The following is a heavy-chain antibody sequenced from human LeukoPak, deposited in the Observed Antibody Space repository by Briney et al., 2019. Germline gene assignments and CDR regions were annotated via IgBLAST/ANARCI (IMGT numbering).Heavy chain of an antibody. D-gene: IGHD5-18*01. CDR2: ISYDGSNK. Sequence: PGRSLRLSCAASGFTFSSYAMHWVRQAPGKGLEWVAVISYDGSNKYYADPVKGRFTISRDNSKNTLYLQMNSLRAEDTAVYYCARDKNTAMAFDYWGQGTLVTVSS. J-gene: IGHJ4*02. CDR1: GFTFSSYA. CDR3: ARDKNTAMAFDY. V-gene: IGHV3-30*04.